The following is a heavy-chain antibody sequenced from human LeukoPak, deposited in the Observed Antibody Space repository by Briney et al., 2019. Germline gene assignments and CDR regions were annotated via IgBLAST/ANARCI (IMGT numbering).Heavy chain of an antibody. Sequence: PGGSLRLSCAASGFTFSSYAMHWVRQAPGKGLEWVAVIWYDGSNEYYADSVKGRFTIPRDNSKSTLYLQMNSLRAEDTAVYYCARDQSGYLDYWGQGTLVTVSP. J-gene: IGHJ4*02. CDR3: ARDQSGYLDY. V-gene: IGHV3-33*08. CDR2: IWYDGSNE. D-gene: IGHD3-3*01. CDR1: GFTFSSYA.